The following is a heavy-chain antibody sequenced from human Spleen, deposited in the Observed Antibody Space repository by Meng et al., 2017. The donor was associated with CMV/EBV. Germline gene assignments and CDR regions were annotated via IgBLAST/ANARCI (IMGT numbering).Heavy chain of an antibody. CDR2: IKQDGSEK. V-gene: IGHV3-7*04. CDR1: GFTFSDYY. Sequence: GESLKISCAASGFTFSDYYMSWIRQAPGKGLEWVANIKQDGSEKYYVDSVKGRFTISRDNAKNSLYLQMNSLRAEDTAVYYCARGTYYDFWSGPLDIWGQGTMVTVSS. J-gene: IGHJ3*02. CDR3: ARGTYYDFWSGPLDI. D-gene: IGHD3-3*01.